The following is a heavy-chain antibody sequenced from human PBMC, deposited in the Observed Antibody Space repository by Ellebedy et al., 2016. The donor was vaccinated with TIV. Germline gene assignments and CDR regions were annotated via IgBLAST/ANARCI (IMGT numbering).Heavy chain of an antibody. J-gene: IGHJ4*02. Sequence: PGGSLRLSCAASGFTFSSYAMSWVRQAPGRGLEWVSGFSVSGDSTYYTDSVKGRFTISRDNSKNTLYLQMNSLRAEYTAIYYCVKGRSGTYIHHAFDNWGQGTLVSVSS. CDR1: GFTFSSYA. CDR3: VKGRSGTYIHHAFDN. D-gene: IGHD1-14*01. CDR2: FSVSGDST. V-gene: IGHV3-23*01.